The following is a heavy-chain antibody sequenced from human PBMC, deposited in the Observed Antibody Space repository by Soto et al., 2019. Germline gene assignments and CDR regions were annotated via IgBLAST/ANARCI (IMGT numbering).Heavy chain of an antibody. CDR3: ARESGYDFWAPVGAFDI. J-gene: IGHJ3*02. V-gene: IGHV3-30-3*01. CDR2: ISYDGSNK. D-gene: IGHD3-3*01. CDR1: GFTFSSYA. Sequence: QVQLVESGGGVVQPGRSLRLSCAASGFTFSSYAMHWVRQAPGKGLEWVAVISYDGSNKYYAHSVKGRFTISRDNSKNTLYLQMNSLRAEDTAVYYCARESGYDFWAPVGAFDIWGQGTMVTVSS.